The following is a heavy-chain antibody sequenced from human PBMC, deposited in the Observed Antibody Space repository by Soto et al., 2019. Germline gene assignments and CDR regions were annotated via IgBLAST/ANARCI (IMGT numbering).Heavy chain of an antibody. Sequence: QVQLVESGGGVVQPGRSLRLSCVASGFSFRSYGMHWVRQAPGKGLEWVAVIWVDGSQKHYVDSVQGRFTVSRDNSKDTMFLEMNSLRGEDTAVYYCARFYDNTAWPAFWGQGTLFTVSS. V-gene: IGHV3-33*08. J-gene: IGHJ4*02. CDR2: IWVDGSQK. CDR1: GFSFRSYG. D-gene: IGHD3-22*01. CDR3: ARFYDNTAWPAF.